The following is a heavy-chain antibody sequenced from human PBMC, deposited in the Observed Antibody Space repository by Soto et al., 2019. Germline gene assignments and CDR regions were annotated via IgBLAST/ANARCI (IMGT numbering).Heavy chain of an antibody. J-gene: IGHJ3*02. CDR2: ISGSGGRV. CDR3: AMPRLYDTGTNVYHRDALDT. V-gene: IGHV3-23*01. D-gene: IGHD3-22*01. CDR1: GFSFGTYV. Sequence: EVQLLESGGGMVEPRGSLKLSCAASGFSFGTYVMNWVRQAPGKGLEWVSGISGSGGRVYSADSVKGRFTISRDNSRNPLYLQMNRLRAEDTAIYYCAMPRLYDTGTNVYHRDALDTGGQGTRVPVSS.